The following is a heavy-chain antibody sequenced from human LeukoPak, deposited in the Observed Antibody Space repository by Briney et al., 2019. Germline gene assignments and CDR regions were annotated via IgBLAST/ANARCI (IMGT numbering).Heavy chain of an antibody. D-gene: IGHD3-22*01. CDR2: IRSKPNSYAT. Sequence: PGGSLRLSCAASGFTFSGSAMHWVRQASGKGLEWVGRIRSKPNSYATAYAASVKDRFTISRDDSKNMAYLQMNSLKTEDTAVYYCTRHREGYYYDSGGLDYWGQGTLVTVSS. CDR3: TRHREGYYYDSGGLDY. J-gene: IGHJ4*02. CDR1: GFTFSGSA. V-gene: IGHV3-73*01.